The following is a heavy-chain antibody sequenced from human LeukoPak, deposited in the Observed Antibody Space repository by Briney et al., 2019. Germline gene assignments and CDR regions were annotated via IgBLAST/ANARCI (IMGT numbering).Heavy chain of an antibody. CDR2: INPNSGGT. D-gene: IGHD3-3*01. Sequence: GASVKVSCKASGHTFTGYYMHWVRQAPGQGLEWMGRINPNSGGTNYAQKFQGRVTMTRDTSISTAYMELSRLRSDDTAVYYCARDYDITIFGVAYYFDYWGQGTLVTVSS. CDR3: ARDYDITIFGVAYYFDY. V-gene: IGHV1-2*06. J-gene: IGHJ4*02. CDR1: GHTFTGYY.